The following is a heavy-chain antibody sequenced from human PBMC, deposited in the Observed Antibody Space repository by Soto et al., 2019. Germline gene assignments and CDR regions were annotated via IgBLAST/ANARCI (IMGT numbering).Heavy chain of an antibody. D-gene: IGHD6-13*01. Sequence: PSETLSPTCTVSGGSISTYYWSWIRQPPGKGLERIGYIYYSGSTNYNPSLKSRVTISVDTSKNLFSLKLSSVTAADTAVYYCARDKAAAGQDYTYYYYYYMHVWGKGTTVT. CDR1: GGSISTYY. CDR2: IYYSGST. V-gene: IGHV4-59*01. CDR3: ARDKAAAGQDYTYYYYYYMHV. J-gene: IGHJ6*03.